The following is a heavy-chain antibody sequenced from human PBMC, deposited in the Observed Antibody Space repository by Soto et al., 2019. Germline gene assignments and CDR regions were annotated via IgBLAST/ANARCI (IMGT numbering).Heavy chain of an antibody. CDR3: ARGNGIASRPADY. D-gene: IGHD6-13*01. CDR2: INQSGIT. V-gene: IGHV4-39*07. J-gene: IGHJ4*02. Sequence: SETLSLTCTVSGGSISSGGYYWSWIRQPPGKGLEWIGEINQSGITNYNPSLKSRVTISEDASKNQFSLKLSSVTAADTAVYYCARGNGIASRPADYWGQGTLVTVSS. CDR1: GGSISSGGYY.